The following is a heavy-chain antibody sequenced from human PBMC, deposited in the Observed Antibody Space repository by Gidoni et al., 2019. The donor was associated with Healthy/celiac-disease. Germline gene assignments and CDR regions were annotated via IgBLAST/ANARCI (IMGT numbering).Heavy chain of an antibody. J-gene: IGHJ4*02. CDR2: IYYSGST. Sequence: QVQLQESGPGLVKPSETLSLTCTASGGSISSYYWSWIRQPPGKGLEWIGYIYYSGSTNYNPSLKSRVTISVDTSKNQFSLKLSSVTAADTAVYYCARGRRYYDSSGYYYFDYWGQGTLVTVSS. CDR3: ARGRRYYDSSGYYYFDY. D-gene: IGHD3-22*01. CDR1: GGSISSYY. V-gene: IGHV4-59*01.